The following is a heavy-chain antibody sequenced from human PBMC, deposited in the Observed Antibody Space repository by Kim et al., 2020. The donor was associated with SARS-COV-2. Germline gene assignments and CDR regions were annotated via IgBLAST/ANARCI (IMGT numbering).Heavy chain of an antibody. CDR3: AGGRGVSSWYHYYGMDV. CDR1: GGSFSGYY. D-gene: IGHD6-13*01. Sequence: SETLSLTCAVYGGSFSGYYWSWIRQPPGKGLEWIGEINHSGSTNYNPSLKSRFTISVDTSKNQFSLKVSTVTAADTAVYYCAGGRGVSSWYHYYGMDVWGQGTTVTVSS. V-gene: IGHV4-34*01. J-gene: IGHJ6*02. CDR2: INHSGST.